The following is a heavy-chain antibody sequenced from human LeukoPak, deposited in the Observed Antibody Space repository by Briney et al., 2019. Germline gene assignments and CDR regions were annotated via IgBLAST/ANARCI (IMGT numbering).Heavy chain of an antibody. D-gene: IGHD6-19*01. J-gene: IGHJ3*02. CDR2: TSYSRTT. CDR3: AKLGHSDGWYLGAFDI. V-gene: IGHV4-59*08. Sequence: SETLSLTCAVSGGSITGHYWNCIRQTPGMRLEWIGYTSYSRTTIYNSYFKGRATMSIDTSKNQLYLNLTSVTATDTAVYYCAKLGHSDGWYLGAFDIWGQGTTVIVSS. CDR1: GGSITGHY.